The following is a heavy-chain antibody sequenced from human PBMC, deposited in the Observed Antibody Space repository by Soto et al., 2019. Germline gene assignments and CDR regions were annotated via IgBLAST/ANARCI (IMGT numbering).Heavy chain of an antibody. Sequence: PGGSLRLSCAASGFTFSSYAMHWVRQAPGKGLEWVAVISYDGSNKYYADSVKGRFTISRDNSKNTLYLQMNSLRAEDTAVYYCAREIAARPFDIWGQGTMVTVSS. CDR2: ISYDGSNK. D-gene: IGHD6-6*01. CDR3: AREIAARPFDI. V-gene: IGHV3-30-3*01. J-gene: IGHJ3*02. CDR1: GFTFSSYA.